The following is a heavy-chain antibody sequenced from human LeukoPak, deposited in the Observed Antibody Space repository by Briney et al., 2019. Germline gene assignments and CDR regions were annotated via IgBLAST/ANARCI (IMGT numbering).Heavy chain of an antibody. J-gene: IGHJ4*02. V-gene: IGHV1-58*02. D-gene: IGHD3-22*01. CDR3: ARDAYYYDSSGKGFNY. Sequence: SVKVSCKASGFTFTSSAMQWVRQARGQRLEWIGWIVVGSGNTNYAQKLQGRVTMTTDTSTSTAYMELRSLRSDDTAVYYCARDAYYYDSSGKGFNYWGQGTLVTVSS. CDR1: GFTFTSSA. CDR2: IVVGSGNT.